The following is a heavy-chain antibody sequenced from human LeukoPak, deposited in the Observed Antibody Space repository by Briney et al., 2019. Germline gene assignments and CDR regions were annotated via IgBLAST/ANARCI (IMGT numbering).Heavy chain of an antibody. CDR2: ISAYNGNT. Sequence: ASVTVSCKASGYTFTSYGISWVRQAPGQGLEWTGWISAYNGNTNYAQKLQGRVTMTTDTSTSTAYMELRSLRSDDTAVYYCARSIYDFWSGYPYFDYWGQGTLVTVSS. D-gene: IGHD3-3*01. V-gene: IGHV1-18*01. J-gene: IGHJ4*02. CDR1: GYTFTSYG. CDR3: ARSIYDFWSGYPYFDY.